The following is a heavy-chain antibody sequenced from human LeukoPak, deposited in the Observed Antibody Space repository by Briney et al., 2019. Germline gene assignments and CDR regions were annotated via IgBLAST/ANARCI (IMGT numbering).Heavy chain of an antibody. Sequence: GGSLRLSCAASGFTFSSYWMSWVRQAPGKGLEWVANIKQDGSEKYYVDSVKGRFTISRDNAKNSLYLQMNSLRAEDTAVYYCARVFRRAVYYMDVWGKGTTVTVSS. CDR3: ARVFRRAVYYMDV. J-gene: IGHJ6*03. CDR1: GFTFSSYW. D-gene: IGHD3-3*01. CDR2: IKQDGSEK. V-gene: IGHV3-7*01.